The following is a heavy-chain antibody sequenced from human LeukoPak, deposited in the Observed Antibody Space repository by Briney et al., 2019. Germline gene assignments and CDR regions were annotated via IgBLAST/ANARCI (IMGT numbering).Heavy chain of an antibody. V-gene: IGHV4-59*01. Sequence: PSETLSLTCTVSGGSISSYYWSWIRQPPGKGLEWIGYIYYSGSTNYNPSLKSRVTISVDTSKNQFSLKLSSVTAADTAVYYCASLAGRTPNWFDPWGQGTLVTVSS. CDR2: IYYSGST. J-gene: IGHJ5*02. CDR3: ASLAGRTPNWFDP. CDR1: GGSISSYY.